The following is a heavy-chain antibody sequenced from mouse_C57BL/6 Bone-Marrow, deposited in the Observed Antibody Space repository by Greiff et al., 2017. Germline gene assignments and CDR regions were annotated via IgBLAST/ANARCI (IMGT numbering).Heavy chain of an antibody. CDR3: AILLGNYFDY. D-gene: IGHD1-1*02. V-gene: IGHV1-81*01. CDR1: GYTFTSYG. Sequence: VKLMESGAELARPGASVKLSCKASGYTFTSYGISWVKQRTGQGLEWIGEIYPRSGNTYYNEKFKGKATLTADKSSSTAYMELRSLTSEDSAVYFCAILLGNYFDYWGQGTTLTVSS. CDR2: IYPRSGNT. J-gene: IGHJ2*01.